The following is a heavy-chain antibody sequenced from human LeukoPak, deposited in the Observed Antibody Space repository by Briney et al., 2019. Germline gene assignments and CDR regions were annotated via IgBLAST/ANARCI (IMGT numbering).Heavy chain of an antibody. D-gene: IGHD3-3*01. CDR3: ARDGAYYDFWSGYYTGYDRFASGEFDY. CDR2: ISYDGSNK. CDR1: GFTFSSYA. Sequence: GGSLRLSCAASGFTFSSYAMHWVRQAPGKGLEWVAVISYDGSNKYYTDSVKGRFTISRDNSKNTLYLQMNSLRAEDTAVYYCARDGAYYDFWSGYYTGYDRFASGEFDYWGQGTLVTVSS. V-gene: IGHV3-30-3*01. J-gene: IGHJ4*02.